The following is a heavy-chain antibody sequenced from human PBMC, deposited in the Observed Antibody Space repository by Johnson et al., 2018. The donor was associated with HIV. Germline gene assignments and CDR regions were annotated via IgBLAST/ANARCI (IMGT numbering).Heavy chain of an antibody. Sequence: VQLVESGGGLVKPGGSLRLSCAVSGFTFSDAWMSWVRQAPGKGLEWVGRIKRKSDGETTDYAAPVKGRFTISRDDSKTTLYLQMNSLKTEDTGVYFCATPWDLLGAFDIWGQGTMVTVSS. CDR3: ATPWDLLGAFDI. CDR2: IKRKSDGETT. J-gene: IGHJ3*02. CDR1: GFTFSDAW. V-gene: IGHV3-15*01. D-gene: IGHD1-26*01.